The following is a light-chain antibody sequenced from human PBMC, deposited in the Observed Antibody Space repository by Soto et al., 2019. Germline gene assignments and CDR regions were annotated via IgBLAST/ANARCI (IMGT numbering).Light chain of an antibody. CDR1: SSDVGGYNY. CDR2: DVS. Sequence: QSALTQPASVSGSPGQSITISCTGTSSDVGGYNYVSWYQQHPGKAPKFIIYDVSNRPSGASNRFSGSKSGNTASLTISGLQAEDEADYYCSSYPTSNTRQIVFGTGTKVTVL. J-gene: IGLJ1*01. CDR3: SSYPTSNTRQIV. V-gene: IGLV2-14*01.